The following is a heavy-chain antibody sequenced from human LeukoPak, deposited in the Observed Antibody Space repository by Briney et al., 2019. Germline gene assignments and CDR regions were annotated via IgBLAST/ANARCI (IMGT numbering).Heavy chain of an antibody. CDR3: ARDGRGPAAAMPDY. CDR2: INHSGST. CDR1: GGSFSGYY. Sequence: SETLSLTCAVYGGSFSGYYWSWIRQPPGKGLEWIGEINHSGSTNYNPSLKSRVTISVDTSKNQFSLKLSSVTAADTAVYYCARDGRGPAAAMPDYWGQGTLVTVSS. D-gene: IGHD2-2*01. J-gene: IGHJ4*02. V-gene: IGHV4-34*01.